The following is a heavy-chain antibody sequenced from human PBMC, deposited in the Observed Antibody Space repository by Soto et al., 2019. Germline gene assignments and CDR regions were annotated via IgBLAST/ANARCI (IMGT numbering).Heavy chain of an antibody. D-gene: IGHD1-7*01. J-gene: IGHJ2*01. V-gene: IGHV4-31*03. CDR3: ARTTITGTSPPRGFFDL. CDR1: GGSISSGGYY. Sequence: QVQLQESGPGLVKPSQTLSLTCTVSGGSISSGGYYWSWIRQHPGKGLEWIGYIYYSGSTYYNPSLKSRVTISVDTSKNQFSLKLSSVTAADTAVYYCARTTITGTSPPRGFFDLWGRGTLVTVSS. CDR2: IYYSGST.